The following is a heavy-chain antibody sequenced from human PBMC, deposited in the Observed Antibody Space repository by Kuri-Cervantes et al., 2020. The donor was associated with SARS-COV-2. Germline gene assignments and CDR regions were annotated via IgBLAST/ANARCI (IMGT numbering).Heavy chain of an antibody. Sequence: ESLITHRPASGFTVSHYGMTWVPQASGKGLVWVSSISSSSSYIYYADSVKGRFTISRDNAKNSLYLQMNSLRAEDTAVYYCARGGSTDYDFGSGYYRGWNWFDPWGQGTLVTVSS. CDR2: ISSSSSYI. J-gene: IGHJ5*02. CDR1: GFTVSHYG. V-gene: IGHV3-21*01. CDR3: ARGGSTDYDFGSGYYRGWNWFDP. D-gene: IGHD3-3*01.